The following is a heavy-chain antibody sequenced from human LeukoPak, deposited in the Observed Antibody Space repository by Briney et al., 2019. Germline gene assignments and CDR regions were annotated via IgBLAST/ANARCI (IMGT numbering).Heavy chain of an antibody. CDR2: ISSSSSYI. CDR3: ARGEGYSSFYDY. D-gene: IGHD6-13*01. J-gene: IGHJ4*02. CDR1: GFTFSSYS. Sequence: PGGSLRLSCAASGFTFSSYSMNWVRQAPGKGLEWVSSISSSSSYIYYADSVKSRFTISRDNAKNSLYLQMNSLRAEDTAVYYCARGEGYSSFYDYWGQGTLVTVSS. V-gene: IGHV3-21*01.